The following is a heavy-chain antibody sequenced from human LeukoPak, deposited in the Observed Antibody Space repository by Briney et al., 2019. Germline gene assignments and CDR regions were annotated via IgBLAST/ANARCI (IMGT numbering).Heavy chain of an antibody. D-gene: IGHD3-10*01. V-gene: IGHV3-74*01. CDR3: ARAADYYASGIFY. J-gene: IGHJ4*02. CDR1: GFTFSNYW. CDR2: INTDGSTT. Sequence: PGGSLILSCVASGFTFSNYWMHWVRQAPGKGLVWVSRINTDGSTTTYADSVKGRFTISRDNAKNTLYLQMNSLRAEETAVYFCARAADYYASGIFYWGQGTLVTVSS.